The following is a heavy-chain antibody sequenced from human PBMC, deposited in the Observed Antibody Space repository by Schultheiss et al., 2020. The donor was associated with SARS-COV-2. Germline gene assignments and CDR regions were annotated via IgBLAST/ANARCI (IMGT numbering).Heavy chain of an antibody. J-gene: IGHJ6*02. D-gene: IGHD2-15*01. CDR3: AKDQDERALYYFYGLDV. CDR1: GFAYSNFW. Sequence: GESLKISCAASGFAYSNFWMSWVRQAPGKGLEWVAMIRPDGSDNYHVDSVKGRFTISRDNAKDSLYLQMTSLRPEDTALYYCAKDQDERALYYFYGLDVWGQGTTVTVSS. CDR2: IRPDGSDN. V-gene: IGHV3-7*03.